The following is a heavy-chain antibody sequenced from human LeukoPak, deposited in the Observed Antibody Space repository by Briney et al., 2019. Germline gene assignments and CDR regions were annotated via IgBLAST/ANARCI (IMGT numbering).Heavy chain of an antibody. Sequence: GGSLRLSCAASGFTFSDYYMSWIRQAPGKGLEWVSYISSSGSTIYYADPVKGRFTISRDNAKNSLYLQMNSLRAEDTAVYYCASGGYYDSSGYPTFDYWGQGTLVTVSS. V-gene: IGHV3-11*01. CDR1: GFTFSDYY. J-gene: IGHJ4*02. CDR3: ASGGYYDSSGYPTFDY. CDR2: ISSSGSTI. D-gene: IGHD3-22*01.